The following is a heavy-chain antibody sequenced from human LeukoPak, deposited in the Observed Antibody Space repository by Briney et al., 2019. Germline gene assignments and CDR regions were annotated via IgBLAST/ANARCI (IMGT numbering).Heavy chain of an antibody. CDR1: GSTFSNYW. V-gene: IGHV3-74*01. CDR2: INPDGSRT. CDR3: SWDHTGKEDI. J-gene: IGHJ3*02. Sequence: SGGSLRLSCAASGSTFSNYWMHWVRQAPGKGLVWVSRINPDGSRTDYADSVAGRFTISRDNAKNTLYLQMNSLRADDTAVYYCSWDHTGKEDIWGQGTMVTVSS. D-gene: IGHD1-26*01.